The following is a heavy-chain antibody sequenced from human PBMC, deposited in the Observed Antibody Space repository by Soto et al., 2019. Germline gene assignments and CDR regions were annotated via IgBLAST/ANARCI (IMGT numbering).Heavy chain of an antibody. CDR1: GFTFSTYT. J-gene: IGHJ4*02. CDR3: VREDGKVGTNSAFDY. CDR2: INGRGNYI. D-gene: IGHD1-26*01. Sequence: GGSLRLSCASSGFTFSTYTMNWVRQAPGKGLEWVSSINGRGNYIYYAESVKGRFTISRDNAKNSLYLQMDRLRAEDTALRYCVREDGKVGTNSAFDYWGLGALVTVSS. V-gene: IGHV3-21*01.